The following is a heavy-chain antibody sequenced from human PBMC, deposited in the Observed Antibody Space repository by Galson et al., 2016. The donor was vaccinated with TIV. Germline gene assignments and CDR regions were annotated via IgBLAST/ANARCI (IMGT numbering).Heavy chain of an antibody. D-gene: IGHD3-10*01. Sequence: PALVKPTQTLTLTCTFSGFSLTTIGVGVAWLRQPPGKALECLAVVYWDDDERYSPSLRSRLTVTKDTFKNRVVLTMPNMDPVDTATYNCAHRRPPGSGDTFNIWGQGTMVPVS. CDR3: AHRRPPGSGDTFNI. CDR2: VYWDDDE. CDR1: GFSLTTIGVG. V-gene: IGHV2-5*02. J-gene: IGHJ3*02.